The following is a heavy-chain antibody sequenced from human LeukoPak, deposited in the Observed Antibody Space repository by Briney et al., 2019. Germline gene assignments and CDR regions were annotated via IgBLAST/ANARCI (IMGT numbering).Heavy chain of an antibody. CDR2: IYYSGST. D-gene: IGHD1-26*01. V-gene: IGHV4-39*07. CDR3: ASRRRGRSGYYFDY. J-gene: IGHJ4*02. Sequence: SETLSLTCTVSGGSIRSSSYYWGWLRQPPGKGLEWIGSIYYSGSTYYNPSLKSRVTISVDTSKNQFSLKLSSVTAADTAVSYCASRRRGRSGYYFDYWGQGTLVTASS. CDR1: GGSIRSSSYY.